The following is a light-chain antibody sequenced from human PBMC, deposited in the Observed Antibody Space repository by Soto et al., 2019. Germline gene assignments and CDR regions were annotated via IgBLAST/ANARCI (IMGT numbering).Light chain of an antibody. V-gene: IGKV3-11*01. J-gene: IGKJ1*01. Sequence: EIVLTQSPATLSLSTGERATLSCRASQSVSSYLAWYQQKPGQAPRLHIYDASNRATGIPARFSGSGSGTDFALNISSLEPEDFAVYYCQQRSTWPPWTFGQGTKVEIK. CDR2: DAS. CDR1: QSVSSY. CDR3: QQRSTWPPWT.